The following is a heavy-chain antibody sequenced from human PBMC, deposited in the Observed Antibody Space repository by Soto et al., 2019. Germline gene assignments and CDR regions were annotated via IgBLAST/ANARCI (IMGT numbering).Heavy chain of an antibody. J-gene: IGHJ6*02. Sequence: QVHLQESGPGLVTPSQTLSLTCTVSGGSISSGDSYWSWIRQPPGKGLEWIGYIYYTGSIFYNPSRESRVTISGDTTKNQFSLQMSSVTSADTAVYYCARDDCGTSRCSYYYGMDVWGQGTTVTVSS. CDR2: IYYTGSI. D-gene: IGHD2-21*01. CDR1: GGSISSGDSY. V-gene: IGHV4-30-4*01. CDR3: ARDDCGTSRCSYYYGMDV.